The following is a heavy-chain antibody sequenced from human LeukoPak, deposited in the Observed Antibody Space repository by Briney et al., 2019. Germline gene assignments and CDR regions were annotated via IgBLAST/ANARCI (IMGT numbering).Heavy chain of an antibody. V-gene: IGHV4-34*01. CDR1: GGFTSGYY. J-gene: IGHJ5*02. CDR2: INHSGGT. D-gene: IGHD6-6*01. CDR3: ASLARGGNWFDP. Sequence: PSETLSLTCTVSGGFTSGYYWSWIRQPPGKGLEWIGEINHSGGTNYNPSLKSRVTISVDTSKNQFSLKLSSVTAADTAVYYCASLARGGNWFDPWGQGTLVTVSS.